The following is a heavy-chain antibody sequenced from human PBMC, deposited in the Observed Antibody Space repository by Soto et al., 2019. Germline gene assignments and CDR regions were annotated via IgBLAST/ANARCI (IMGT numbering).Heavy chain of an antibody. J-gene: IGHJ6*02. CDR1: GGTFSSDA. V-gene: IGHV1-69*13. CDR2: IIPIFGTA. D-gene: IGHD4-17*01. Sequence: SVKVSCKASGGTFSSDAISWVRQAPGQGLEWMGGIIPIFGTANYAQKFQGRVTITADESTSTAYMELSSLRSEDTAVYYCARGAYGDPGGAYYYYGMDVWGQGATVTVSS. CDR3: ARGAYGDPGGAYYYYGMDV.